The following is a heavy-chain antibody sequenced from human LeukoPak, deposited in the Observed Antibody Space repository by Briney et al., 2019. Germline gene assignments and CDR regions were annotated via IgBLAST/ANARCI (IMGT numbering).Heavy chain of an antibody. CDR2: ISSRSSYI. D-gene: IGHD3-22*01. V-gene: IGHV3-21*01. J-gene: IGHJ4*02. CDR3: ARDPPFYYDSSGLDY. Sequence: TTGGSLRLSCAASGFTFSSYSMNWVRQAPGKGLEWVSSISSRSSYIYYADSVKGRFTISRDNSKNTLYLQMNSLRAEDTAVYYCARDPPFYYDSSGLDYWGQGTLVTVSS. CDR1: GFTFSSYS.